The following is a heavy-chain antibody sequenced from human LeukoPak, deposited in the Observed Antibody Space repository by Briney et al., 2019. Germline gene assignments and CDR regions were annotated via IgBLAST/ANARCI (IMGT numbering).Heavy chain of an antibody. Sequence: SETLSLTCTVSGGSISSSSYYWGWIRQPPGKGLEWIGSIYYSGSTYYNPSLKSRVTISVDTSKNQFSLKLSSVTAADTAVYYCARHYYDSSGPPYYYYMDVWGKGTTVTISS. J-gene: IGHJ6*03. CDR3: ARHYYDSSGPPYYYYMDV. CDR1: GGSISSSSYY. V-gene: IGHV4-39*01. CDR2: IYYSGST. D-gene: IGHD3-22*01.